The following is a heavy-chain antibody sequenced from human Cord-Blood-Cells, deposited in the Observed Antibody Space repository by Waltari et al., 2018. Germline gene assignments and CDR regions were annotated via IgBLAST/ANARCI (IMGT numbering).Heavy chain of an antibody. J-gene: IGHJ3*02. CDR1: GGTFSSYA. Sequence: VSYKASGGTFSSYAISWVRQAPGQGLEWMGGIIPIFGTANYAQKFQGRVTITADESTSTAYMELSSLRSEDTAVYYCARVGSGYYHDAFDIWGQGTMVTVSS. V-gene: IGHV1-69*01. D-gene: IGHD3-3*01. CDR2: IIPIFGTA. CDR3: ARVGSGYYHDAFDI.